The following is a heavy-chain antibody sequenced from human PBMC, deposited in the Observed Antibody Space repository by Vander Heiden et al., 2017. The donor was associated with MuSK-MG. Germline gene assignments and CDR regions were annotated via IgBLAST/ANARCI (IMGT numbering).Heavy chain of an antibody. CDR2: ISSSGSTI. D-gene: IGHD3-3*01. CDR1: GFTFSDYS. CDR3: ARGEYYDFWSGVWNYMDV. J-gene: IGHJ6*03. Sequence: QVQLVDSGGGLVTPGGSLRLSCAASGFTFSDYSRSWIRQAPGKGLEWVSYISSSGSTIYYADSVKGRFTISRDNAKNSLYLQMNSLRAEDTAVYYCARGEYYDFWSGVWNYMDVWGKGTTVTVSS. V-gene: IGHV3-11*01.